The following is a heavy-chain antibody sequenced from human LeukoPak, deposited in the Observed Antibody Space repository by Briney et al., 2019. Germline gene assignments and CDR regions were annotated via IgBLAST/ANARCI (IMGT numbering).Heavy chain of an antibody. V-gene: IGHV3-23*01. CDR3: SGSSLGYYYYMDV. J-gene: IGHJ6*03. CDR2: ISGSGGST. CDR1: GFTFSSYA. Sequence: GGSLRLSCAASGFTFSSYAMSWVRQARGKGLEWVSAISGSGGSTYYADSVKGRFTISRDNSKNTLYLQMNSLRAEDTAVYYCSGSSLGYYYYMDVWGKGTTVTVSS. D-gene: IGHD3-10*01.